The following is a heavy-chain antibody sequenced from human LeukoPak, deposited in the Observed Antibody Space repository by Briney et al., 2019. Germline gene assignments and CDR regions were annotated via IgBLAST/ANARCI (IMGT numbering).Heavy chain of an antibody. J-gene: IGHJ2*01. V-gene: IGHV1-18*01. D-gene: IGHD7-27*01. Sequence: ASVKVSCKTSGYDFTSHGILWVRQAPGQGLEWMGWISPYNGDTKYGQRFQGRVTMTTYTPTTTAYMELRSLRFDDTAVYYCARVGLGIGWYADLWGRGTLVTV. CDR3: ARVGLGIGWYADL. CDR1: GYDFTSHG. CDR2: ISPYNGDT.